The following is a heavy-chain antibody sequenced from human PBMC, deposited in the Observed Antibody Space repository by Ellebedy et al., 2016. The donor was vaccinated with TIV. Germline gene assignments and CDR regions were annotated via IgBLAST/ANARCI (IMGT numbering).Heavy chain of an antibody. Sequence: WFRQPPGKGLEWVSSISDSGVNTFYADSVKGRFTISRDSSRNTLYLQMNSLRAEDTAVYYCAASSGMLGDFWGQGTQVTVSS. CDR3: AASSGMLGDF. CDR2: ISDSGVNT. D-gene: IGHD3-10*01. V-gene: IGHV3-23*01. J-gene: IGHJ4*02.